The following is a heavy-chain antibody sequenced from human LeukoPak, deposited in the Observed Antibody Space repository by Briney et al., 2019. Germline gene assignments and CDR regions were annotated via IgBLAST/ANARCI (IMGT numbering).Heavy chain of an antibody. CDR2: IYSAGST. CDR3: ARDTVTTFRFRDYYYYGMDV. CDR1: GFTVSTSY. Sequence: PGGSLRLSCAASGFTVSTSYMNWVRQAPGKGLEWVSVIYSAGSTYYADSVKGRFTISRDNSKNTLYLQMNSLRAEDTAVYYCARDTVTTFRFRDYYYYGMDVWGQGTTVTVSS. V-gene: IGHV3-53*01. J-gene: IGHJ6*02. D-gene: IGHD4-17*01.